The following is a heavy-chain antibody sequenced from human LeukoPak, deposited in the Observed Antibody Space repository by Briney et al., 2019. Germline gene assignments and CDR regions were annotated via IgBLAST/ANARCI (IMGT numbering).Heavy chain of an antibody. CDR2: ISSSSSYI. Sequence: GGSLRLSCAASGFTFSSYAMSWVRQAPGKGLEWVSSISSSSSYIYYADSVKGRFTISRDNAKNSLYLQMNSLRAEDTAVYYCARESGYYFDYWGQGTLVTVSS. J-gene: IGHJ4*02. CDR1: GFTFSSYA. D-gene: IGHD3-3*01. CDR3: ARESGYYFDY. V-gene: IGHV3-21*01.